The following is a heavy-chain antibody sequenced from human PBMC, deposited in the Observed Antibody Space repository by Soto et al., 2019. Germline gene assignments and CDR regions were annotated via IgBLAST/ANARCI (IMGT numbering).Heavy chain of an antibody. V-gene: IGHV4-39*01. CDR1: GASMSSSLYY. Sequence: QLQLQESGPRLVKPSETLSLTCTVSGASMSSSLYYWGWIRQPPGKGLDWIGTIFYSGTTYYNPFLESRVTISIDKSKNKFSLKLSSVTAADTAVYYCANSGGSLNNWFDPWGQGTLVTVSS. CDR2: IFYSGTT. D-gene: IGHD2-15*01. CDR3: ANSGGSLNNWFDP. J-gene: IGHJ5*02.